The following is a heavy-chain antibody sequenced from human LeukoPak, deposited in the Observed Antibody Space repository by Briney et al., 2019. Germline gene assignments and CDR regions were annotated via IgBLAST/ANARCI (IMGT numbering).Heavy chain of an antibody. CDR1: GFTFSSYA. Sequence: PGGSLRLSCAASGFTFSSYAMSWVRQAPGKGLEWVSAISGSGGSTYYADSVKGRFTISRDNSKNTLYLQMNSLRAEDTAVYYCAKDKVPLDTLEWLFHVGNYFDYWGQGTLVTVSS. D-gene: IGHD3-3*01. CDR2: ISGSGGST. CDR3: AKDKVPLDTLEWLFHVGNYFDY. J-gene: IGHJ4*02. V-gene: IGHV3-23*01.